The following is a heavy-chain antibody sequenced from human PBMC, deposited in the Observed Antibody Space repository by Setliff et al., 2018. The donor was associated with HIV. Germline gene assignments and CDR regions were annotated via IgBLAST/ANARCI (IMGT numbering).Heavy chain of an antibody. CDR2: IKQGGSEK. CDR1: GFTFSDYW. V-gene: IGHV3-7*03. D-gene: IGHD2-2*01. Sequence: GGSLRLSCAASGFTFSDYWMTWVRQAPGKGLEWVANIKQGGSEKYCVDSVKGRFTISRDNAKNSLYLQMNSLGAEDTAVYYCAGGRRVSSNYYYYYYMDGWGKGTTVTVSS. J-gene: IGHJ6*03. CDR3: AGGRRVSSNYYYYYYMDG.